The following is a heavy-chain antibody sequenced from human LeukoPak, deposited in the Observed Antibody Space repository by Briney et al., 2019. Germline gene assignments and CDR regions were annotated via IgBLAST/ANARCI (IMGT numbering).Heavy chain of an antibody. V-gene: IGHV4-4*07. CDR3: ARDWYYYDSSGYHNWFDP. Sequence: SETLSLTCTVSGGSISSYYWSWIRQPAGKGLEWIGRIYTSGSTNYSPSLKSRVTMSVDTSKNQFSLKLSSVTAADTAVYYCARDWYYYDSSGYHNWFDPWGQGTLVTVSS. J-gene: IGHJ5*02. CDR2: IYTSGST. D-gene: IGHD3-22*01. CDR1: GGSISSYY.